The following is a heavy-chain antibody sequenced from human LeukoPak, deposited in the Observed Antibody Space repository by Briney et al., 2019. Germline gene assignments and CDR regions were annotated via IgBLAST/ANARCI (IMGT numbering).Heavy chain of an antibody. J-gene: IGHJ4*02. CDR2: ISSTSRYI. D-gene: IGHD1-26*01. CDR1: GFTFNSYS. CDR3: ARLIGSYPGYFDY. Sequence: GGSLRLSCAASGFTFNSYSMNWVRQAPGKGLEWVSVISSTSRYINYADSVKGRFTISRDNAKNSLYLQMNSLRAEDTAVYYCARLIGSYPGYFDYWGQGTLVTVSS. V-gene: IGHV3-21*01.